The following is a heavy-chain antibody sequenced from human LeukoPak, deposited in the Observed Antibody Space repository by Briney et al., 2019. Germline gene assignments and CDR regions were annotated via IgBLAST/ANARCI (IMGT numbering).Heavy chain of an antibody. CDR3: ARARRHRHIVVVIAIPGAWYFDL. J-gene: IGHJ2*01. D-gene: IGHD2-21*01. CDR2: IYHSEST. V-gene: IGHV4-30-2*01. CDR1: GGSISSGGYY. Sequence: TLSLTCTVSGGSISSGGYYWSWIRQPPGKGLEWIGYIYHSESTYYNPSLKSRVTISVDRSKNQFSLKLSSVTAADTAVYYCARARRHRHIVVVIAIPGAWYFDLWGRGTLVTVSS.